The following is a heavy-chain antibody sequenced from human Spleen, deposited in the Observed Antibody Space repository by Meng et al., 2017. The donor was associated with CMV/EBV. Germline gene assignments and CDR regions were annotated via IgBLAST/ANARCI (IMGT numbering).Heavy chain of an antibody. CDR3: ARDPRVKSYVVVPAASDY. CDR1: GFNFNIYA. CDR2: ISGSGGTT. D-gene: IGHD2-2*01. Sequence: GGSLRLSCAASGFNFNIYAMSWVRQAPGKGLEWVSAISGSGGTTYYADSVKGRFTISRDNSKNTLYLQMNSLRAEDTAVYYCARDPRVKSYVVVPAASDYWGQGTMVTVSS. J-gene: IGHJ4*02. V-gene: IGHV3-23*01.